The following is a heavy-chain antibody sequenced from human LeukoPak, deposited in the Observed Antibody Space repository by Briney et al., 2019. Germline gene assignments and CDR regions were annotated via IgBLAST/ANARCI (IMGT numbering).Heavy chain of an antibody. J-gene: IGHJ2*01. D-gene: IGHD1-14*01. V-gene: IGHV1-46*01. CDR3: AREYTTSSGTGWYFAR. CDR1: DYTFTSYY. Sequence: ASVKVSCQASDYTFTSYYMHWVRQAPGQGLEWMGIINPSGGSTSYAQKFQGRVTMTRDTSTSTVYMELSSLRSEDTAVYYCAREYTTSSGTGWYFARWGRGTLVTVSS. CDR2: INPSGGST.